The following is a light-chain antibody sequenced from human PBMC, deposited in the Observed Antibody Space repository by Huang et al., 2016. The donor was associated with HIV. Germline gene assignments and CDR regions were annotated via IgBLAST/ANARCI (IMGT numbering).Light chain of an antibody. CDR3: QQYGNSPWT. CDR1: QSVNSNY. J-gene: IGKJ1*01. CDR2: DSS. Sequence: EIVLTQSPATLSLSPGERAPLSCGASQSVNSNYLAWYQQKPGLAPRLLIYDSSRRAPGTPDRFSGSESGTDFTLTITRLEPEDFAVYYCQQYGNSPWTFGQGTKVGIK. V-gene: IGKV3D-20*01.